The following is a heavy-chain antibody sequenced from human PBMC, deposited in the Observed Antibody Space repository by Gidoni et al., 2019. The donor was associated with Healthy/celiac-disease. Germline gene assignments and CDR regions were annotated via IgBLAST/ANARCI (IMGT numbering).Heavy chain of an antibody. CDR2: LDPSDSSP. D-gene: IGHD6-13*01. Sequence: DVQLVQSGAEVKKPVESLRIYCTGSGYSFTTYWIRWVRQMPGKGLEWMGMLDPSDSSPNYSPSFQGHATISADKSISTAHLQLSSLKSSDTAMYYCAGQGQQLGHPIDYWGQGTLVTVSS. J-gene: IGHJ4*02. CDR1: GYSFTTYW. V-gene: IGHV5-10-1*03. CDR3: AGQGQQLGHPIDY.